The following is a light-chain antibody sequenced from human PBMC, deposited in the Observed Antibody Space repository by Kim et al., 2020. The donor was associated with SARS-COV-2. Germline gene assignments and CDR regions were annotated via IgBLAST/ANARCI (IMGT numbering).Light chain of an antibody. J-gene: IGLJ2*01. CDR1: SLRNYY. Sequence: SSELTQDPAVSVALGQTVRITCQGDSLRNYYASWYQQKPGQAPVLVIYGKNSRPSGIPDRFSGSNSGNTASLTVTGAQAEDEADYYCNSRDSSGDQVIFGGGTQLTVL. V-gene: IGLV3-19*01. CDR2: GKN. CDR3: NSRDSSGDQVI.